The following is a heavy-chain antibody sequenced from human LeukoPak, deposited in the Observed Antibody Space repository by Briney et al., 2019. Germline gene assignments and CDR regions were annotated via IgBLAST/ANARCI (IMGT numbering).Heavy chain of an antibody. J-gene: IGHJ4*02. CDR1: GGSVSSSSYY. CDR3: ARLQWELRFDY. Sequence: SETLSLTCTVSGGSVSSSSYYWGWIRQPPGKGLEWIGSIYYSVSTYYNPSLKSRVTISVDTSKNQFSLKLSSVTAADTAVYYCARLQWELRFDYWGQGTLVTVSS. V-gene: IGHV4-39*01. CDR2: IYYSVST. D-gene: IGHD1-26*01.